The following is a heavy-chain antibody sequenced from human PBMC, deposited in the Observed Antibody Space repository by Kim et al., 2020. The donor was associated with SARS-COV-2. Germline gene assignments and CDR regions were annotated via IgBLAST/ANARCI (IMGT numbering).Heavy chain of an antibody. Sequence: GGSLRLSCAASGFTFSSYEMNWVRQAPGKGLEWVSYISSSGSTIYYADSVKGRFTISRDNAKNSLYLQMNSLRAEDTAVYYCARAYCSGGSCYVSGYGDYYYGMDVWGQGTTVTVSS. CDR1: GFTFSSYE. CDR2: ISSSGSTI. J-gene: IGHJ6*02. D-gene: IGHD2-15*01. V-gene: IGHV3-48*03. CDR3: ARAYCSGGSCYVSGYGDYYYGMDV.